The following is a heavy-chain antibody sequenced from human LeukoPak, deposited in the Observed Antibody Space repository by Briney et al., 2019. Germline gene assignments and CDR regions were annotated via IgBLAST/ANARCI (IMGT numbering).Heavy chain of an antibody. CDR2: IRKRPNSYTT. Sequence: GGTLRLSCAASGFTFSDHFMDWVRQAPGKGLEWVGRIRKRPNSYTTEYAVSVQGRFAISRDDSKNSLYLQMNSLKTEDTAVYYCARVSTTVAGSDYLDYWGQGTQVTISS. CDR3: ARVSTTVAGSDYLDY. V-gene: IGHV3-72*01. J-gene: IGHJ4*02. D-gene: IGHD6-19*01. CDR1: GFTFSDHF.